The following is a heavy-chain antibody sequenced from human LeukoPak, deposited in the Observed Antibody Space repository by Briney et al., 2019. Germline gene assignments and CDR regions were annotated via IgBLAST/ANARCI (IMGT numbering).Heavy chain of an antibody. CDR3: ARDGAAAADPDFDY. D-gene: IGHD6-13*01. Sequence: PGGSLRLSCAASVFTFSYYYMSWIRQAPGKGLEWVSYISSSSSYTNYADSVKGRFTISRDNAKNSQYLQMNSLRAEDTAVYYCARDGAAAADPDFDYWGQGTLVTVSS. V-gene: IGHV3-11*06. CDR1: VFTFSYYY. J-gene: IGHJ4*02. CDR2: ISSSSSYT.